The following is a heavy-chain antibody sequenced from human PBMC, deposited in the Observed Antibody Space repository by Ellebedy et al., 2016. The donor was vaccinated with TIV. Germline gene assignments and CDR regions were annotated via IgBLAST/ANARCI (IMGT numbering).Heavy chain of an antibody. CDR3: ATVGLGVAGSIDY. CDR1: GDSINNNDDY. Sequence: SETLSLXCTVSGDSINNNDDYWSWIRQPAGKGLEWIGRIYSSGNTNYNPSLRSRVTMSLDTSKNQISLKVSSVTAADTAVYYCATVGLGVAGSIDYWGQGTPVTVSS. CDR2: IYSSGNT. J-gene: IGHJ4*02. D-gene: IGHD6-19*01. V-gene: IGHV4-61*02.